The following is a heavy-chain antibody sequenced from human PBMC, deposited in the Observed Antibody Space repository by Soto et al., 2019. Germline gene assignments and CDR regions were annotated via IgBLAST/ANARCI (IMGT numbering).Heavy chain of an antibody. CDR1: SGSISSSNW. D-gene: IGHD4-4*01. V-gene: IGHV4-4*02. CDR2: INHSGST. CDR3: ARTAQTGGPITTWALFDP. J-gene: IGHJ5*02. Sequence: SETLSLTCAVSSGSISSSNWWSWVRQTPGKGLEWIGEINHSGSTNYNPSLKSRVTISVDTSKNQFSLKLSSVTAADTAVYYCARTAQTGGPITTWALFDPWGQGTLVTVSS.